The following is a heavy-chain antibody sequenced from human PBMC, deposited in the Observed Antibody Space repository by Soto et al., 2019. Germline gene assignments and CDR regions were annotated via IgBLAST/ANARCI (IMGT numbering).Heavy chain of an antibody. CDR1: GFTFSSYA. Sequence: QVQLVESGGGVVQPGRSLRLSCAASGFTFSSYAMHWVRLAPGKGLAWVAVISYDGSNKYYADSVKGRFTISRDNSKNTLYLQMISLRSDETAVYYCARPRYCSSGSCYSGYYYGMDVWGQGTTVTVSS. CDR2: ISYDGSNK. CDR3: ARPRYCSSGSCYSGYYYGMDV. V-gene: IGHV3-30-3*01. J-gene: IGHJ6*02. D-gene: IGHD2-15*01.